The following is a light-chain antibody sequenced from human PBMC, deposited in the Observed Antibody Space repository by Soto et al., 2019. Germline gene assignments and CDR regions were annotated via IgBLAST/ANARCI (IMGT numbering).Light chain of an antibody. Sequence: DIQMTQSPSSVSASVGDRVTITCRASQGISTWLAWYQQKPGKXPXXLFYAASTLQSGVPSRFSGSGSGTDFTLTISRLEPEDFAVYYCQQYGSSITFGQGTRLEIK. J-gene: IGKJ5*01. CDR1: QGISTW. V-gene: IGKV1-12*01. CDR2: AAS. CDR3: QQYGSSIT.